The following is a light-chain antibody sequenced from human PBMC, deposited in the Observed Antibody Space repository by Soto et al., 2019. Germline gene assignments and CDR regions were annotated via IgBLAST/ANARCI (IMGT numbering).Light chain of an antibody. CDR2: GAS. Sequence: EIVLTQSPGTLSLSPGERATLSCRASQSVSSSYLVWYQQKPGQAPRLLTYGASSRATGVPDRFSGSGSGTDFTLTISRLEPEDFAMYYCLHHGSSLWTFGQGTKVDIK. CDR1: QSVSSSY. J-gene: IGKJ1*01. CDR3: LHHGSSLWT. V-gene: IGKV3-20*01.